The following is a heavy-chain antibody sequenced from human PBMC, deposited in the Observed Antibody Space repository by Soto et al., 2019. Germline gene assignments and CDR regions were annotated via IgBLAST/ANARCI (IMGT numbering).Heavy chain of an antibody. CDR1: GFTFSSYS. CDR2: ISGSSSYI. Sequence: EVQLVESGGGLVKPGGSLRLSCAASGFTFSSYSMNWVRQAPGKGLEWVSSISGSSSYIYYADSVKGRFTMSRDNAKNSVYLQMNSLRAEDTAVYYCAREAVYGDYGFDYWGQGTLGTVSS. CDR3: AREAVYGDYGFDY. D-gene: IGHD4-17*01. J-gene: IGHJ4*02. V-gene: IGHV3-21*01.